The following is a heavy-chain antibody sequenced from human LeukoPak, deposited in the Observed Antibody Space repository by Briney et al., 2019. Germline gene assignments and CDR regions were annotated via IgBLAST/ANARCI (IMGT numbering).Heavy chain of an antibody. Sequence: SETLSLTCTVSGGSVSSGSYYWIWIRQPPGKGLEWIGYIYYSGSTNYNPSLKSRVTISVDTSKNQFPLKLSSVTAADTAVYYCAREWAGYDTLDYWGPGTLVTVSS. CDR3: AREWAGYDTLDY. J-gene: IGHJ4*02. V-gene: IGHV4-61*01. CDR1: GGSVSSGSYY. D-gene: IGHD5-12*01. CDR2: IYYSGST.